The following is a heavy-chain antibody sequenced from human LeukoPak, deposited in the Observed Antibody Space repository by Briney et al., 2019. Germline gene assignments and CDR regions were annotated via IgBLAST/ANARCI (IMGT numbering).Heavy chain of an antibody. CDR3: ARQSDSSGFDAFDI. J-gene: IGHJ3*02. D-gene: IGHD6-19*01. Sequence: GESLKICCKGSGYSFTSYWIGWVRQIPGKGLEWMGIIYPGDSDTRYSPSFQGQVTISADKSISTAYLQWSSLKASDTAMYYCARQSDSSGFDAFDIWGQGTMVTVSS. V-gene: IGHV5-51*01. CDR2: IYPGDSDT. CDR1: GYSFTSYW.